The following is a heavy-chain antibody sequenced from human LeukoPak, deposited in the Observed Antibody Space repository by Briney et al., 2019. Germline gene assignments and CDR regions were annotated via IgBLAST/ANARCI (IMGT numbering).Heavy chain of an antibody. CDR2: IYTSGST. D-gene: IGHD3-3*01. Sequence: PSETLPLTCTVSGGSISSGTHYWSWIRQPAGKGLEWIGRIYTSGSTNYNPSLKSRVTISVDTSKNQFSLKLSSVTAADTAVYYCARDRNYDFWSGYYQEAFDIWGQGTMVTVSS. J-gene: IGHJ3*02. V-gene: IGHV4-61*02. CDR1: GGSISSGTHY. CDR3: ARDRNYDFWSGYYQEAFDI.